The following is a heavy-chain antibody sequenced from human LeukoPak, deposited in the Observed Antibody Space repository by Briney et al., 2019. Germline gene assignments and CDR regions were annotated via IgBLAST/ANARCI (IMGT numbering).Heavy chain of an antibody. CDR2: IRYDGSNK. Sequence: GGSLRLSCAASGFTFSSYGMHCVRQAPGKGREGGAFIRYDGSNKYYADSVKGRFTISRDNSKNTLYLQMNGLRAEDTAVYYCARAVTVTTGHDAFDIWGQGTMVTVSS. CDR1: GFTFSSYG. J-gene: IGHJ3*02. V-gene: IGHV3-30*02. CDR3: ARAVTVTTGHDAFDI. D-gene: IGHD4-17*01.